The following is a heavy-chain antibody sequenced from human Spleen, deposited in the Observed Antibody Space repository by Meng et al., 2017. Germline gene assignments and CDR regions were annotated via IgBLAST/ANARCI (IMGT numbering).Heavy chain of an antibody. D-gene: IGHD3-3*01. CDR3: ARPQRITIFGVVSPYYYYYGMDV. J-gene: IGHJ6*02. V-gene: IGHV1-69*05. CDR1: GGIFSNSV. Sequence: SVKVSCKAPGGIFSNSVVGWVRQAPGQGLEWMGGINGVFGTTNYAQKFQGRVTITTDESTSTVYMELARLTSEDTAVYYCARPQRITIFGVVSPYYYYYGMDVWGQGTTVTVSS. CDR2: INGVFGTT.